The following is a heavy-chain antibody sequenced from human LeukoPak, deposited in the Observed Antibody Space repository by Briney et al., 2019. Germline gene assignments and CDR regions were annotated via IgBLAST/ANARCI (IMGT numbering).Heavy chain of an antibody. D-gene: IGHD3-10*01. Sequence: GSLRLSCAASGFTVSSNYMSWVRQAPGKGLEWVSVIYSGGSTYYADSVKGRFTISRHNSKNTLYLQMNNLRPEDTAVYYCARCPYGYFDYWGQGTLVTVSS. V-gene: IGHV3-53*04. CDR3: ARCPYGYFDY. CDR1: GFTVSSNY. J-gene: IGHJ4*02. CDR2: IYSGGST.